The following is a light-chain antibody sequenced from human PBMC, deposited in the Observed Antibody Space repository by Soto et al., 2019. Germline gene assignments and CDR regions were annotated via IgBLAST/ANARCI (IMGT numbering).Light chain of an antibody. Sequence: IQMTQCPXTLSAAXXXXVXXXXGASQSISSWLAWYQQKPGKAPKLLIYKASSLESGVPSRFSGSGSGTEFTLTISSLQPEDFATYVCQQTYISPITFGQGTRLEI. V-gene: IGKV1-5*03. CDR3: QQTYISPIT. J-gene: IGKJ5*01. CDR2: KAS. CDR1: QSISSW.